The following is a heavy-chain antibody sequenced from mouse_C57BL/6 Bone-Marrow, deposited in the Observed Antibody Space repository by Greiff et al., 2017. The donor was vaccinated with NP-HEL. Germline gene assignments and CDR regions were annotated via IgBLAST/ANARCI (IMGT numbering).Heavy chain of an antibody. CDR3: TRYPITTVVARRELYAMDY. J-gene: IGHJ4*01. Sequence: QVQLQQSGAELVRPGASVTLSCKASGYTFTDYEMHWVKQTPVHGLEWIGAIDPETGGTAYNQKFKGKAILTADKSSSTAYMELRSLTSEDSAVYYCTRYPITTVVARRELYAMDYWGQGTSVTVSS. V-gene: IGHV1-15*01. D-gene: IGHD1-1*01. CDR2: IDPETGGT. CDR1: GYTFTDYE.